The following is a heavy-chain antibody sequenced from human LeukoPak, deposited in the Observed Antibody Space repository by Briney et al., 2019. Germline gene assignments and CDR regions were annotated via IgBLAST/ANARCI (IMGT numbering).Heavy chain of an antibody. CDR1: GFTFGSYA. CDR3: VREKSTGDYRTSDY. D-gene: IGHD3-9*01. J-gene: IGHJ4*02. V-gene: IGHV3-30*04. Sequence: GGSLRLSCAASGFTFGSYAMHWVRQAPVKGLEWVAVIKFDGSNIHYADSVRGRFTISIDNSKNTLYLQINSLRAEDTAIYYCVREKSTGDYRTSDYWGQGTLVTVPS. CDR2: IKFDGSNI.